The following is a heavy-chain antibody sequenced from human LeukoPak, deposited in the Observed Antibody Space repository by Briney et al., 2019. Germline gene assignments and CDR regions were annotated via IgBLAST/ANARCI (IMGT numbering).Heavy chain of an antibody. CDR3: ASGRDGYNCDY. V-gene: IGHV3-23*01. Sequence: GGSLRLSCAASGFTFSSYAMSWVRQAPGKGLEWVSAISGSGGSTYYADSVKGRFTISRDNAKNSLYLQMNSLRAEDTAVYYCASGRDGYNCDYWGQGTLVTVSS. D-gene: IGHD5-24*01. CDR2: ISGSGGST. J-gene: IGHJ4*02. CDR1: GFTFSSYA.